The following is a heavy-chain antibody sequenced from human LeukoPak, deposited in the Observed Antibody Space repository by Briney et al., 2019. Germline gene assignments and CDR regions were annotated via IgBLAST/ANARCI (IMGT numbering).Heavy chain of an antibody. CDR2: IYHSGST. Sequence: SQTLSLTCAVSGGSISSGGYSWSWIRQPPGKGLEWIGYIYHSGSTYYNPSLKSRVTISVDRSKNQFSLKLSSVTAADTAVYYCARGSITMVRGVFDIWGQGTMVTVSS. CDR1: GGSISSGGYS. V-gene: IGHV4-30-2*01. J-gene: IGHJ3*02. CDR3: ARGSITMVRGVFDI. D-gene: IGHD3-10*01.